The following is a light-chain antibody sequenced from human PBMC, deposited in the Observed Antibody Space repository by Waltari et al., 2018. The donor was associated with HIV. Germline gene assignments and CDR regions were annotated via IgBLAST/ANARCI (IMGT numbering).Light chain of an antibody. CDR2: DAS. J-gene: IGKJ4*01. CDR1: QDINKY. Sequence: IQVTQSPSSLSASVGDRVTITCQASQDINKYLNWYQQRLGKAPKLLIYDASNLETGVPSRFSGAGSGTEFTFNISSLQPEDFAVYYCQQRSNWPPAFGGGTKVEIK. V-gene: IGKV1-33*01. CDR3: QQRSNWPPA.